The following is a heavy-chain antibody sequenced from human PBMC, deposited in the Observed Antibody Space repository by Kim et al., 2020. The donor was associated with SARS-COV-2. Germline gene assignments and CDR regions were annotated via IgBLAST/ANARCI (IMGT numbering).Heavy chain of an antibody. CDR2: IIPIFGTA. V-gene: IGHV1-69*13. Sequence: SVKVSCKASGGTFSSYAISWVRQASGQGLEWMGGIIPIFGTANYAQKFQGRVTITADESTSTANMELSSLRSEDTAVYYCAREFRVGLHNYYYMDIWGKGTTVTVSS. CDR1: GGTFSSYA. D-gene: IGHD2-21*01. J-gene: IGHJ6*03. CDR3: AREFRVGLHNYYYMDI.